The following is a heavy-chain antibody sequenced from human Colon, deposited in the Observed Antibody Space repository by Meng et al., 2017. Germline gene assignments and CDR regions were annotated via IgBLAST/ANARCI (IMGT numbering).Heavy chain of an antibody. Sequence: QVHLVESGGGVVQPGRSLRLSCAASGFTFSSYGMHWVRQAPGKGLEWVAVISDDGRKQYYADSVRGRFTISRDNSKNTLYLQTNSLRAEDTAVYYCVSDFVGWSEFWGQGTLVTVSS. D-gene: IGHD6-19*01. CDR2: ISDDGRKQ. J-gene: IGHJ4*02. CDR1: GFTFSSYG. V-gene: IGHV3-30*03. CDR3: VSDFVGWSEF.